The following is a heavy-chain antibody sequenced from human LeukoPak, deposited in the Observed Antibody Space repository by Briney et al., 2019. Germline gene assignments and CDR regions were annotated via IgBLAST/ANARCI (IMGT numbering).Heavy chain of an antibody. J-gene: IGHJ4*02. CDR2: ISAYNGNT. CDR3: ARDLGLDTTMIFFDY. D-gene: IGHD5-18*01. Sequence: ASAKVSCKASGYTFTSFGISWVRQAPGQGPEWMGWISAYNGNTNYVQKFQGRVTMTTDTSTNTAYMEVRSLTSDDTAVYYCARDLGLDTTMIFFDYWGQGTLVTVSS. CDR1: GYTFTSFG. V-gene: IGHV1-18*01.